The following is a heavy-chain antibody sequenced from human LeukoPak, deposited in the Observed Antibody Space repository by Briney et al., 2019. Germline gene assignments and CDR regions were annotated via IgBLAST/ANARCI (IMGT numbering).Heavy chain of an antibody. Sequence: GGSLRLSCAASGFTFSSYAMHWVRQAPGKGLEWVAVISYDGSNKYYADSVKGRFTISRDNSKNTLYLQMNSLRAEDTAVYYCARDYKRWLVQYGMDVWGQGTTVTVSS. CDR1: GFTFSSYA. CDR3: ARDYKRWLVQYGMDV. J-gene: IGHJ6*02. V-gene: IGHV3-30-3*01. D-gene: IGHD6-19*01. CDR2: ISYDGSNK.